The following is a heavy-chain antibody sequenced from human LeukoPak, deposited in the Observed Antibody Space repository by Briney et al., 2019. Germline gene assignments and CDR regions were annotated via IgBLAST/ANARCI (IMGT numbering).Heavy chain of an antibody. J-gene: IGHJ4*02. D-gene: IGHD3-10*01. CDR1: GYTFTSYY. V-gene: IGHV1-8*02. CDR2: MNPNSGNT. CDR3: ARGDVLLWFGELPTFDY. Sequence: ASVKVSCKASGYTFTSYYMHWVRQAPGQGLEWMGWMNPNSGNTGYAQKFQGRVTMTRNTSISTAYMELSSLRSEDTAVYYCARGDVLLWFGELPTFDYWGQGTLVTVSS.